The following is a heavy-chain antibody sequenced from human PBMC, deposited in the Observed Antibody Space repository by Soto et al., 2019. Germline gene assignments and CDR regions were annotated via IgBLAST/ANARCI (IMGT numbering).Heavy chain of an antibody. CDR1: GFPFSSSA. CDR2: ISGSGGGT. V-gene: IGHV3-23*01. J-gene: IGHJ6*02. CDR3: AFGEESRYYYYGMDV. Sequence: GGALEPSFAPPGFPFSSSAMSWVPQAPGKGLEWVSIISGSGGGTYYADSVKGRFTISRDNSKNSLYLQMNSLRAEDTAVYYCAFGEESRYYYYGMDVWGQGTTVTVSS. D-gene: IGHD3-10*01.